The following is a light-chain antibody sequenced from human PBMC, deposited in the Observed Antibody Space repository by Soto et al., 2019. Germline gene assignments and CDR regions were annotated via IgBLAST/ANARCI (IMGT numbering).Light chain of an antibody. CDR1: QSVFYSSSNKNY. CDR2: WAS. Sequence: DIVMTQSPDSLAVSLGERVTINCKSSQSVFYSSSNKNYLAWYQQKPGQPPKLLIYWASTRESGVPDRFSGSGSGTDFTLTISSLQAEDVAVYYCQSPYTFGQGTKLEIK. CDR3: QSPYT. J-gene: IGKJ2*01. V-gene: IGKV4-1*01.